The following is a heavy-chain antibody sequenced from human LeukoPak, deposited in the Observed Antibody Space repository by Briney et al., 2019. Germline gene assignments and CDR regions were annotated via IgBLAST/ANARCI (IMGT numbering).Heavy chain of an antibody. V-gene: IGHV3-73*01. CDR1: GFTFSGSA. CDR3: TRSLPIVGAPYYFDY. D-gene: IGHD1-26*01. J-gene: IGHJ4*02. CDR2: IRSKANSYAT. Sequence: GGSLRLSCAASGFTFSGSAMHWVRQASGKGLEWVGRIRSKANSYATAYAASVKGRFTISRDDSKNTAYLQMNSLKAEDTAVYYCTRSLPIVGAPYYFDYWGQGTLVTVSS.